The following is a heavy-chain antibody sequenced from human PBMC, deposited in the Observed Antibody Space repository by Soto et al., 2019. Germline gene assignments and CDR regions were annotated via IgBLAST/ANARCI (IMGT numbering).Heavy chain of an antibody. V-gene: IGHV3-49*03. J-gene: IGHJ3*02. D-gene: IGHD5-18*01. Sequence: GGCLRQSGIAAGCAVGGGGISWFRQAPGKGLEWVGFIRSKAYGGTTEYAASVKGRFTISRDDSKSIAYLQMDSLKTEDTAVYYCTRVGDTAMVTVRLGDAFDIWGQGTMVTVSS. CDR2: IRSKAYGGTT. CDR3: TRVGDTAMVTVRLGDAFDI. CDR1: GCAVGGGG.